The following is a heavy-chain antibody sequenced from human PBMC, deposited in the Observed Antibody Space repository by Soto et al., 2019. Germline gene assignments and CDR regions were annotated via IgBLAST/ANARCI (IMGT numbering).Heavy chain of an antibody. CDR3: AAHYYYGMDV. CDR2: ISYDGSNK. J-gene: IGHJ6*02. V-gene: IGHV3-30*03. Sequence: GGSLRLSWAASGFTFSSYGMHWVRQAPGKGLEWVAVISYDGSNKYYADSVKGRFTISRDNSKNTLYLQMNSLRAEDTAVYYCAAHYYYGMDVWGQGTTVTVSS. CDR1: GFTFSSYG.